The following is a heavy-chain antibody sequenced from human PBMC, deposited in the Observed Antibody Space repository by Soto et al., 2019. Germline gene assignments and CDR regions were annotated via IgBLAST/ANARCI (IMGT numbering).Heavy chain of an antibody. J-gene: IGHJ6*02. V-gene: IGHV4-34*01. Sequence: SETLSLTCAVYGGSFSGYYWSWVRQPPGKGLEWIAEINHSGSTNYNPSLKSRVTISVDTSKNYFSLKLSFVTAADTAVYCCARALPVSRYCISIDCPRSGMDVWGQGTTVTVSS. D-gene: IGHD2-2*01. CDR3: ARALPVSRYCISIDCPRSGMDV. CDR1: GGSFSGYY. CDR2: INHSGST.